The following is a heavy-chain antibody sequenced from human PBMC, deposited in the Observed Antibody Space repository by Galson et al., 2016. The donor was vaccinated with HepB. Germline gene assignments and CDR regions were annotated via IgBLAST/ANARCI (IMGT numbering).Heavy chain of an antibody. CDR3: SSRDFTHYGVDY. CDR1: GFIFSGSL. Sequence: SLSLSCAGSGFIFSGSLMHRVRPASGKGLEWVCRISIKTHSSATASATSVEGRFTISRDDSKNTTYLLMNSLKTEDTAVYYCSSRDFTHYGVDYWGLGTLVIVSS. CDR2: ISIKTHSSAT. D-gene: IGHD3-16*01. V-gene: IGHV3-73*01. J-gene: IGHJ4*02.